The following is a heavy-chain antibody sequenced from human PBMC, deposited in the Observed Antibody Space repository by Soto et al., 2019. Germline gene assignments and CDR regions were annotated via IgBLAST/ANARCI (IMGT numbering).Heavy chain of an antibody. Sequence: EVHLVESGGGLVQPGGSLRLSCAVSGFTFSSCTMNWVRQAPGKGLEWVSSISPSSSHIYYADSVKGRFTISRDNAKNALFLQMNSLRAEDTAVYYCSSCRGASGNQNYGIDVWGQGTTVTVSS. CDR3: SSCRGASGNQNYGIDV. CDR1: GFTFSSCT. V-gene: IGHV3-21*01. CDR2: ISPSSSHI. J-gene: IGHJ6*02. D-gene: IGHD2-15*01.